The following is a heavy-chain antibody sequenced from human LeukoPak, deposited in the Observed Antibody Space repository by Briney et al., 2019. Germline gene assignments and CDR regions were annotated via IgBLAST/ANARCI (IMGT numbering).Heavy chain of an antibody. Sequence: SETLSLTCAVYGGSFSGYYRSWIRQPPGKGLEWIGEINHSGSTNYNPSLKSRVTISVDTSKNQFSLKLSSVTAADTAVYYCAREGRVVVVAATNNWFDPWGQGTLVTVSS. CDR3: AREGRVVVVAATNNWFDP. D-gene: IGHD2-15*01. V-gene: IGHV4-34*01. CDR2: INHSGST. CDR1: GGSFSGYY. J-gene: IGHJ5*02.